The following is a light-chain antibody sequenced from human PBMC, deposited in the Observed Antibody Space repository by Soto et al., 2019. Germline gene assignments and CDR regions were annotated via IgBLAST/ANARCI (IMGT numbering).Light chain of an antibody. CDR2: EVS. J-gene: IGLJ2*01. CDR3: SSYAGSNNLVV. Sequence: QSALTQPPSASGSPGQSVTIYCTGTSSDVGGYNYVSWYQQHPGKAPKLMIYEVSKRPSGVPDRFSGSKSGNTASLTVSGLQAEDDADYYCSSYAGSNNLVVFGGGTKLAVL. V-gene: IGLV2-8*01. CDR1: SSDVGGYNY.